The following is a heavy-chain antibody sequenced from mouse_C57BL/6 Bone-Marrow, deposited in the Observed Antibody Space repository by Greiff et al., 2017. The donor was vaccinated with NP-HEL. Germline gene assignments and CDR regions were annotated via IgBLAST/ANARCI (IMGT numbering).Heavy chain of an antibody. CDR3: TGGNLLQRYFDY. Sequence: VQLQQSGAELVRPGASVTLSCKASGYTFTDYEMHWVKQTPVHGLEWIGAIDPETGGTAYNQKFKGKAILTADKSYSTAYMELRSLTSEDSAVYYCTGGNLLQRYFDYWGQGTTLTVSS. CDR2: IDPETGGT. J-gene: IGHJ2*01. D-gene: IGHD1-1*01. CDR1: GYTFTDYE. V-gene: IGHV1-15*01.